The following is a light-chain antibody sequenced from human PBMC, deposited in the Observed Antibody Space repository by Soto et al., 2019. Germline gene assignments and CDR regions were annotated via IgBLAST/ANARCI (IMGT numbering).Light chain of an antibody. Sequence: DIPMTQSPASLSASVGDGVTVTCRASQNIYKYLNWYQQKPGKAPKLLIYSASRVQSGVPLRFSGSGSGTDFTLTITSLQPEDFGTYYCEQTHTTPVTFGQGTRLEIK. J-gene: IGKJ5*01. CDR3: EQTHTTPVT. V-gene: IGKV1-39*01. CDR1: QNIYKY. CDR2: SAS.